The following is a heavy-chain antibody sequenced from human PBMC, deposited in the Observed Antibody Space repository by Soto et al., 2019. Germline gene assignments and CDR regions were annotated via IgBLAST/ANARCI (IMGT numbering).Heavy chain of an antibody. J-gene: IGHJ1*01. Sequence: QVQLVESGGGVVQPGRSLRLSCAASGFTFSNYGMHWVRQAPGKGLEWVAVIWYDGSNKYYADSVKGRFTISRDNSKNTLYLQMNSLRAEDTAVYYWARDGVGYYDSSGYSAYFQHWGQGTLVTVSS. D-gene: IGHD3-22*01. CDR1: GFTFSNYG. CDR3: ARDGVGYYDSSGYSAYFQH. CDR2: IWYDGSNK. V-gene: IGHV3-33*01.